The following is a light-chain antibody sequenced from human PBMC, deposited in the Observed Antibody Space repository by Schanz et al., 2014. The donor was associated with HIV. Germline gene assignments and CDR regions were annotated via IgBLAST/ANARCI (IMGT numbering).Light chain of an antibody. J-gene: IGKJ2*01. CDR1: QNVSSSY. CDR3: QQYDSYPYT. V-gene: IGKV3-20*01. CDR2: GAS. Sequence: EIVLTQSPGTLSLSPGERATLSCRASQNVSSSYLAWYQQKPGQAPRLLIYGASSRATGIPDRFSGTGSGTDFSLTISSLQPEDFATYYCQQYDSYPYTFGQGTKLEIK.